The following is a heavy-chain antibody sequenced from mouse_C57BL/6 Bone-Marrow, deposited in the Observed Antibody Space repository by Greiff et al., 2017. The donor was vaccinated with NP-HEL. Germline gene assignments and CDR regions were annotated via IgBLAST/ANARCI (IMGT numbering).Heavy chain of an antibody. CDR1: GYTFTSYW. V-gene: IGHV1-55*01. J-gene: IGHJ1*03. CDR3: ARQHLWYFDV. Sequence: QVQLKESGAELVKPGASVKMSCKASGYTFTSYWITWVKQRPGQGLEWIGDIYPGSGSTNYNEKFKSKATLTVDTSSSTAYMQLSSLTSEDSAVYYCARQHLWYFDVWGTGTTVTVSS. CDR2: IYPGSGST.